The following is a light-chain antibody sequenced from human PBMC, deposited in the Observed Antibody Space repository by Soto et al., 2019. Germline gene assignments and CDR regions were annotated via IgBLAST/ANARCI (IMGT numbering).Light chain of an antibody. Sequence: QSALTQPASVSGSPGQAITISCTGTSSEVGGYNYVSWYQQHPGQAPKLMVYDVRNRPSGVSNRFSGSKSGNTAALTISGLQAEDESDYYCNAYPRSSTHVVCGGGTKLTVL. V-gene: IGLV2-14*01. CDR1: SSEVGGYNY. CDR3: NAYPRSSTHVV. J-gene: IGLJ2*01. CDR2: DVR.